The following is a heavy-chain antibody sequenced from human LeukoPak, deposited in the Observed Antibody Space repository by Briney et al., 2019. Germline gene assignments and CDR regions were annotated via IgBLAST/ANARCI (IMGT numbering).Heavy chain of an antibody. CDR1: GFTFKNYA. CDR3: ARGSEEGVQH. CDR2: ITGSGGTT. V-gene: IGHV3-23*01. Sequence: GGSLRLSCAGSGFTFKNYAMNWVRQAPGKGLEWVAVITGSGGTTYYADSVKGRFTISRDNSKNTLYLEMNSLRAEDTAVYYCARGSEEGVQHWGQGTLVTVSS. J-gene: IGHJ1*01.